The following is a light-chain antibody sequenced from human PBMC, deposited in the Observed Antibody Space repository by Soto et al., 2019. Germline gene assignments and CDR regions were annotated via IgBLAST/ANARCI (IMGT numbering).Light chain of an antibody. CDR2: GAS. CDR3: QQYNDWPTT. J-gene: IGKJ1*01. Sequence: EIGMTQSPATLSVSPWERATLSCRASQSVSSTVAWYQQKPGQAPRLLIYGASTRATGIPARFSGSGSGTEFTLTISSLQSEDFAVYYCQQYNDWPTTFGQGTKVDI. V-gene: IGKV3-15*01. CDR1: QSVSST.